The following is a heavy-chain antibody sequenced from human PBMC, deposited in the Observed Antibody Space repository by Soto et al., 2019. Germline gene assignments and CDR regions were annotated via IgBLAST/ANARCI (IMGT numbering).Heavy chain of an antibody. CDR2: FDPEDGET. J-gene: IGHJ5*02. CDR1: GYTLTELS. CDR3: ATSFYYGSGSYYRSPFDP. V-gene: IGHV1-24*01. Sequence: QVQLVQSGAEVKKPGASVKVSCKVSGYTLTELSMHWVRQAPGKGLEWMGGFDPEDGETIYAQKFQGRVTMTEDTSTDTAYMELSSLRSEDTAVYYCATSFYYGSGSYYRSPFDPWAQGTLVTVSS. D-gene: IGHD3-10*01.